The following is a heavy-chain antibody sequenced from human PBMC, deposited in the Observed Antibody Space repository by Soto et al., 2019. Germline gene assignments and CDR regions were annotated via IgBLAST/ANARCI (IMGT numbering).Heavy chain of an antibody. CDR1: GGSISNSSYY. D-gene: IGHD4-17*01. CDR2: IYFSGST. CDR3: AGFLGGPAVTTADS. J-gene: IGHJ4*02. V-gene: IGHV4-39*01. Sequence: SETLSLTCTVSGGSISNSSYYWGWVRQPPGKGLAWIGTIYFSGSTDSSPSLRSRVTISIDTSKNQFSLKVRSVTAADTAVYFCAGFLGGPAVTTADSWGQGILVTVSS.